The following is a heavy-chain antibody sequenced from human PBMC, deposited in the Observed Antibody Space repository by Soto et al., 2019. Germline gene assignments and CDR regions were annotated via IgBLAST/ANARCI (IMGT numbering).Heavy chain of an antibody. CDR2: ISWNSGSI. CDR3: AKDRGYDILTGPHAFDI. V-gene: IGHV3-9*01. CDR1: GFTFDDYA. D-gene: IGHD3-9*01. J-gene: IGHJ3*02. Sequence: PGGSLRLSCAASGFTFDDYAMHWVRQAPGKGLEWVSGISWNSGSIGYADSVKGRFTISRDNAKNSLYLQMNSLRAEDTALYYCAKDRGYDILTGPHAFDIWGQGTMVTVSS.